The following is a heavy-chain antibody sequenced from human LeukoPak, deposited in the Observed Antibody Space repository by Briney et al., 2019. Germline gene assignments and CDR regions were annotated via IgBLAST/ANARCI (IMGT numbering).Heavy chain of an antibody. D-gene: IGHD5-18*01. CDR1: GYTFTGYY. Sequence: ASVKVSCKTSGYTFTGYYMHWVRQAPGQGLEWMGWINPNSGGTNYAQKFQGRVTMTRDTSISTAYMELSRLRSDDTAVYYCARDHREYSYGYYYYYYMDVWGKGTTVTVSS. CDR2: INPNSGGT. V-gene: IGHV1-2*02. J-gene: IGHJ6*03. CDR3: ARDHREYSYGYYYYYYMDV.